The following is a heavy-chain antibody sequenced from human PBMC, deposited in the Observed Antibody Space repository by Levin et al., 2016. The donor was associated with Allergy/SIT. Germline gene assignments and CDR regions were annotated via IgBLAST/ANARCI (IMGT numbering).Heavy chain of an antibody. V-gene: IGHV4-34*01. J-gene: IGHJ4*02. D-gene: IGHD6-13*01. CDR2: INHSGST. CDR3: ARRFIRQQLLN. Sequence: RQAPGKGLEWIGEINHSGSTNYNPSLKSRVTISVDTSKNQFSLKLSSVTAADTAVYYCARRFIRQQLLNWGQGTLVTVSS.